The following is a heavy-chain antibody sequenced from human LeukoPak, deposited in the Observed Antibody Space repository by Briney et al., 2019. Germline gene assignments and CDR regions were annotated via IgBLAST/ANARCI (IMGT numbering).Heavy chain of an antibody. CDR2: IYYSGST. CDR3: ARTTEDCSSTSCYQYWFDP. J-gene: IGHJ5*02. D-gene: IGHD2-2*01. CDR1: GGSISTYY. Sequence: SETLSLICTVSGGSISTYYWSWIRQPPGKGLEWIGYIYYSGSTSYNPSLKSRVTISVDTSKNQISLKARSVTAADTAVYYCARTTEDCSSTSCYQYWFDPWGQGTLVTVPS. V-gene: IGHV4-59*01.